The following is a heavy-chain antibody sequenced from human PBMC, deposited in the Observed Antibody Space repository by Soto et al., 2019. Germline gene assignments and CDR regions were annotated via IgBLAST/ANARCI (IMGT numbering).Heavy chain of an antibody. CDR2: IYRTVST. J-gene: IGHJ4*02. CDR1: GGSFTSNNW. Sequence: SETLSLTCAGSGGSFTSNNWWTWVRQPPGQGLEWIGEIYRTVSTNYNPSLKSRVTISLDKSENQFSLKVTSLTAADTAVYYCASRDPGTSVDYWGQGTLVTVSS. V-gene: IGHV4-4*02. CDR3: ASRDPGTSVDY. D-gene: IGHD1-7*01.